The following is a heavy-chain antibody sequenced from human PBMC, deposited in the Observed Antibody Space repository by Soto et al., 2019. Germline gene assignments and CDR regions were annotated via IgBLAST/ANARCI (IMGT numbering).Heavy chain of an antibody. D-gene: IGHD6-25*01. V-gene: IGHV3-23*01. CDR3: AKFFVETGGSSGWPWSFHY. J-gene: IGHJ4*02. CDR2: ISGSGGTT. Sequence: EVQLSESGGGLVQPGRSLRLSCAASGFTFSSYAMSWVRQAPGKGLEWVSAISGSGGTTYYADSVKGRFTISRDNSKNTLFLQMNSLRAEDTAVYYCAKFFVETGGSSGWPWSFHYWGQGTLVTVSS. CDR1: GFTFSSYA.